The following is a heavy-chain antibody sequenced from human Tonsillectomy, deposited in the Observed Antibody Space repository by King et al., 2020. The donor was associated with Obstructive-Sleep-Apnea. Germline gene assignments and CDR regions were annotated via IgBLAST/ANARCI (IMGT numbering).Heavy chain of an antibody. V-gene: IGHV5-51*01. Sequence: DVQLVESGAEVKTPGESLKLSCKVAGYRFTSSWIGWVRQMPGKGLEWMGVIYPGDSDTRYSPSFQGQVTFSADKSISTAYLQWSSLKASDTAMYYCARLLGDSSAYTDYWGQGTLVTVSS. CDR3: ARLLGDSSAYTDY. CDR1: GYRFTSSW. D-gene: IGHD3-22*01. CDR2: IYPGDSDT. J-gene: IGHJ4*02.